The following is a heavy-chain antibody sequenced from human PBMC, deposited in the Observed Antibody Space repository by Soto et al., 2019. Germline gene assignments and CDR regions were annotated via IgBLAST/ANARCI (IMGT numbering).Heavy chain of an antibody. CDR2: LYTGSKT. V-gene: IGHV3-66*01. Sequence: GGSLRLSCVVSGFVVNTNYMYWVRQAPGKGLEWVSILYTGSKTHYADSVKGRFTISRDNSKNTLYLQMNSLRAEDTAVYYCAKGSWGQSSSLIRVYWGQGT. CDR3: AKGSWGQSSSLIRVY. J-gene: IGHJ4*02. D-gene: IGHD6-13*01. CDR1: GFVVNTNY.